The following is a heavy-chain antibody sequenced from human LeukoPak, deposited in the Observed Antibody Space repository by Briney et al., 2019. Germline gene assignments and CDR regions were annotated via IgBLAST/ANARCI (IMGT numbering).Heavy chain of an antibody. V-gene: IGHV3-23*01. Sequence: GGTLRLSCAASGFTFSSYGMSWVHQAPGKGLEWVSTISQTGDSTSYTDSVKGRFSISRDNSKNTLHLQMNSLRANDTAVYYCAKDLVPASNDRHFEPWGQRTLVTVSS. J-gene: IGHJ5*02. D-gene: IGHD1-1*01. CDR2: ISQTGDST. CDR1: GFTFSSYG. CDR3: AKDLVPASNDRHFEP.